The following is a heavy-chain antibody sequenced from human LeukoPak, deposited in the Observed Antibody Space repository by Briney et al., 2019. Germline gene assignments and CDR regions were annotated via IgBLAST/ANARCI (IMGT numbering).Heavy chain of an antibody. CDR1: GGTFSSYA. Sequence: SVKVSCKASGGTFSSYAISWVRQAPGQGLEWMGRIIPIFGTANYAQKFQGRVTITTDESTGTAYMELSSLRSEDTAVYYCARKYYDSSGYYGVDYWGQGTLVTVSS. V-gene: IGHV1-69*05. CDR3: ARKYYDSSGYYGVDY. J-gene: IGHJ4*02. D-gene: IGHD3-22*01. CDR2: IIPIFGTA.